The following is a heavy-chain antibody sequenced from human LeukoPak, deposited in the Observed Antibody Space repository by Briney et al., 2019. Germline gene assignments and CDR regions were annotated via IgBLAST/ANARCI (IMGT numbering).Heavy chain of an antibody. CDR2: IGAAGAHT. CDR1: GFRFSYHD. CDR3: ARELGGTKTGGFDI. V-gene: IGHV3-64*02. D-gene: IGHD1-14*01. J-gene: IGHJ3*02. Sequence: GGSLRLSCGASGFRFSYHDMHWVRQAPGKGLEFVSSIGAAGAHTFYADSVKGRFTISRDNFQSTMYLQMDGLRPEDSAVYYCARELGGTKTGGFDIWGQGTVVTVSS.